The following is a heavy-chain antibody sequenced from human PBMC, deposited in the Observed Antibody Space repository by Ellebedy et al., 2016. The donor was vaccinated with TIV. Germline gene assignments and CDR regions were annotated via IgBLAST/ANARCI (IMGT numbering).Heavy chain of an antibody. CDR1: GYTFTSYG. J-gene: IGHJ6*02. CDR3: ARTKLELRGDQSYGMDV. V-gene: IGHV1-18*04. CDR2: ISAYNGNT. D-gene: IGHD1-7*01. Sequence: ASVKVSCXASGYTFTSYGISWVRQAPGQGLEWMGWISAYNGNTNYAQKLQGRVTMTTDTSTSTAYMELRSLRSDDTAVYYCARTKLELRGDQSYGMDVWGQGTTVTVSS.